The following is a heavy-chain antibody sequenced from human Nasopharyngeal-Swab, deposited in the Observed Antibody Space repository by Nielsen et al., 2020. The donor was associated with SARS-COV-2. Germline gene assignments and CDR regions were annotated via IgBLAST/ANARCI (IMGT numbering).Heavy chain of an antibody. CDR2: IKQEGSDK. J-gene: IGHJ4*02. CDR3: AGGTGWVFNC. V-gene: IGHV3-7*01. Sequence: ESLKIPCAASGFTFRTYWMNWVLQTPGQGLECVANIKQEGSDKRYVDSVKGRFTISRDNAKNSLYLQMNSLRAEDTAVYYCAGGTGWVFNCWGQGTLVTVSS. CDR1: GFTFRTYW. D-gene: IGHD2-8*02.